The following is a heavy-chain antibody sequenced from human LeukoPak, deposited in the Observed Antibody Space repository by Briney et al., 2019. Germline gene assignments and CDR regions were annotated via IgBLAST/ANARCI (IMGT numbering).Heavy chain of an antibody. Sequence: GASVKVSCKASGYTFTSYGISWVRQAPGQGLEWMGWISAYNGNTNYAQKLQGRVTMTTDTSTSTAYMELRSLRSDDTAVYYCAREGYSSGWRQKAFDYWGQGTLVTVSS. CDR2: ISAYNGNT. CDR3: AREGYSSGWRQKAFDY. D-gene: IGHD6-19*01. J-gene: IGHJ4*02. CDR1: GYTFTSYG. V-gene: IGHV1-18*01.